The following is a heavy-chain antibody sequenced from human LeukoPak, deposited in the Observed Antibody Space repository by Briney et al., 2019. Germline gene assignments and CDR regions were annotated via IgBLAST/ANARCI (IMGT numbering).Heavy chain of an antibody. V-gene: IGHV1-18*01. CDR2: VNPYNGKT. CDR1: GYTLDRFG. J-gene: IGHJ4*02. CDR3: ARDTPQHLKRFDY. Sequence: ASVKVSCKASGYTLDRFGISWVRQAPGQGLEWLGWVNPYNGKTIFGEKFQGRVTMTTDTSTSTVYMELTSLRSDDTAVYFCARDTPQHLKRFDYWGQGTLVTVSS.